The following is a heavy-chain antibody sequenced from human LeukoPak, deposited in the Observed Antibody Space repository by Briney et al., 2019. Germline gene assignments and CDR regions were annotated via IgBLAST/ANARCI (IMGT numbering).Heavy chain of an antibody. V-gene: IGHV3-23*01. CDR1: GFTFSSYA. CDR2: LSGSGGNT. D-gene: IGHD3-22*01. CDR3: AKGSYYYDSADYFDY. J-gene: IGHJ4*02. Sequence: GGSLRLSCAASGFTFSSYAMSWVRQAPGKGLEWVSTLSGSGGNTYYADSVKGRVTISRDNSKNTLYLQMNSLRAEDTAVYHCAKGSYYYDSADYFDYWGQGSLVTVSS.